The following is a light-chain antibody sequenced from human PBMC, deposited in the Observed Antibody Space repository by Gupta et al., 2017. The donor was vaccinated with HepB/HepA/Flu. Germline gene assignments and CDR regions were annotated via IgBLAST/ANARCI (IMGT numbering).Light chain of an antibody. CDR2: SAS. CDR3: LQHNGSPLT. Sequence: DIQMTQSPSSLSASVGDRVTITCRASQGIRDDLNWYQQKPGRAPKRLIYSASSLQNGVPSRFSGSGSGTEFTLTISSLQPEDSAIYYCLQHNGSPLTFGQGTRLEI. CDR1: QGIRDD. V-gene: IGKV1-17*01. J-gene: IGKJ5*01.